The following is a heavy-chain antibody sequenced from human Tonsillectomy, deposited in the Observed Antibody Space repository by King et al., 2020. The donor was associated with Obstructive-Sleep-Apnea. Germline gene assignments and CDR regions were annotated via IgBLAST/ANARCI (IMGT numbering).Heavy chain of an antibody. Sequence: VQLVESGGGGVQPGGSLRLACTAPGFLFSHYAVHWGRQAPGKGLRGVAVIAFDGSYQYSADSVKGRFPISRSNSKNTLYLRMNSLTLDDTAVYYCARDFFPRSGWGDRALYFDSWGQGTLVSVSS. D-gene: IGHD6-19*01. J-gene: IGHJ4*02. V-gene: IGHV3-30*04. CDR1: GFLFSHYA. CDR2: IAFDGSYQ. CDR3: ARDFFPRSGWGDRALYFDS.